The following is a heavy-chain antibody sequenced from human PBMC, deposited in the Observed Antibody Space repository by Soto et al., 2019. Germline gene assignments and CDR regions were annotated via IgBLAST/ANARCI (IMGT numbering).Heavy chain of an antibody. Sequence: LSLTCTVSGGSISSGGYYWSWIRQHPGKGLEWIGYIYYSGSTYYNPSLKSRVTISVDTSKNQFSLKLSSVTAADTAVYYCARFPQRGYSGYDLLYDAFDIWGQGTMVTVSS. V-gene: IGHV4-31*03. J-gene: IGHJ3*02. CDR3: ARFPQRGYSGYDLLYDAFDI. D-gene: IGHD5-12*01. CDR2: IYYSGST. CDR1: GGSISSGGYY.